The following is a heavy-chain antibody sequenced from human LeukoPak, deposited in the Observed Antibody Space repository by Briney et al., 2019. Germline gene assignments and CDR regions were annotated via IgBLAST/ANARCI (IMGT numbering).Heavy chain of an antibody. D-gene: IGHD6-13*01. Sequence: GGSLRLSCAASGFSFSSYDMHWVRQAPGKGLEWVAVISYDGSNKYYADSVKGRFTISRDNSKNTLYLQMNSLRAEDTAVYYCAKDGGIAATLYYYYYYMDVWGKGTTVTVSS. CDR1: GFSFSSYD. CDR3: AKDGGIAATLYYYYYYMDV. J-gene: IGHJ6*03. V-gene: IGHV3-30*18. CDR2: ISYDGSNK.